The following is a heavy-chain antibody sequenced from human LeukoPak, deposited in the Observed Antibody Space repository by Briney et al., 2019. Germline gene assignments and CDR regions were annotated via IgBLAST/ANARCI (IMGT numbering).Heavy chain of an antibody. CDR1: GGSFSGYY. V-gene: IGHV4-34*01. CDR3: ARYYSLGIQLWQRPFDY. Sequence: SETLSLTFAVYGGSFSGYYWSWIRQPPGKGLEWIGEINHSGSTNYNPSLKSRVTISIDTSKNQFSLKLSSVTAADTAVYYCARYYSLGIQLWQRPFDYWGQGTLVTVSS. CDR2: INHSGST. J-gene: IGHJ4*02. D-gene: IGHD5-18*01.